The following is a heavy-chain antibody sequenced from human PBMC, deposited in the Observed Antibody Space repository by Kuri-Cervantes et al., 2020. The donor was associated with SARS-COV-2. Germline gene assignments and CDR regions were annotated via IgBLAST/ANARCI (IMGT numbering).Heavy chain of an antibody. Sequence: GSLRLSCAVYGGSFSGYYWSWIRQPPGKGLEWIGENNHSGSTNYNPSLKSRVTISVDTSKNQFSLKLSSVTAADTAVYYCARGEVVPAASNYYYYYGMDVWGQGTTVTVSS. J-gene: IGHJ6*02. CDR3: ARGEVVPAASNYYYYYGMDV. V-gene: IGHV4-34*01. D-gene: IGHD2-2*01. CDR1: GGSFSGYY. CDR2: NNHSGST.